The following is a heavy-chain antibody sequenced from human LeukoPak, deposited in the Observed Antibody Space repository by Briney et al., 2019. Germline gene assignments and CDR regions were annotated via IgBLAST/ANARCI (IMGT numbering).Heavy chain of an antibody. J-gene: IGHJ4*02. CDR1: GGTFSSYA. CDR3: ATSPQSSEYYFDY. CDR2: IIPILGIA. Sequence: SVKVSCKASGGTFSSYAISWVRQAPGQGLEWMGRIIPILGIANYAQKFQGRVTMTEDTSTDTAYMELSSLRSEDTAVYYCATSPQSSEYYFDYWGQGTLVTVSS. D-gene: IGHD3-22*01. V-gene: IGHV1-69*04.